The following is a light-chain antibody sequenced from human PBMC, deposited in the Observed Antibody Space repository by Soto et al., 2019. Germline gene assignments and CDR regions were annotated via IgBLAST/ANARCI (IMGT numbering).Light chain of an antibody. J-gene: IGKJ1*01. CDR3: QHYGYSPQT. CDR1: QSVSSSY. Sequence: EVVLTQSPATLSLSPGERATLSCRASQSVSSSYLAWYQQKPGQAPRLLIFGASSRATGIPDRFSGSGSGTDFTLTISRLEPEDFAVYYCQHYGYSPQTFGQGTKVDIK. V-gene: IGKV3-20*01. CDR2: GAS.